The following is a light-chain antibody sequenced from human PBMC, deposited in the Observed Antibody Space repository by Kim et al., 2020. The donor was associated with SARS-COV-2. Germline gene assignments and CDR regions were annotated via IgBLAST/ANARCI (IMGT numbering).Light chain of an antibody. CDR3: QQLNSYPET. CDR1: SGISNY. J-gene: IGKJ5*01. CDR2: AAS. V-gene: IGKV1-9*01. Sequence: ASVGETLTFTGPASSGISNYLAWYQQKPGKAPKLLIYAASTLQSGVPSRCSGSGSGTEFTLTISSLQPEDFATYYCQQLNSYPETFGQGTRLEIK.